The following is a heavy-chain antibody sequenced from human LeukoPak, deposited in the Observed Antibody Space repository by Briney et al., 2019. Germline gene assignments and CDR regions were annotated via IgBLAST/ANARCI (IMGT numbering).Heavy chain of an antibody. CDR1: GGSISNYY. CDR3: ASSNLGSLGQFDP. D-gene: IGHD3-10*01. J-gene: IGHJ5*02. V-gene: IGHV4-59*01. CDR2: IHPNGGA. Sequence: SETLSLTCTVSGGSISNYYWSWIRQPPGKGLEWIGFIHPNGGANYNASLNSRATISRDTSRSQVSLKLTSVTAADTAVYYCASSNLGSLGQFDPWGQGTLVTVSS.